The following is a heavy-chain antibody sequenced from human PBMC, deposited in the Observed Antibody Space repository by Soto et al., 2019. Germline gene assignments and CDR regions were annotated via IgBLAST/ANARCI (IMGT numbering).Heavy chain of an antibody. J-gene: IGHJ4*02. CDR1: GGSISSCGYY. V-gene: IGHV4-31*03. Sequence: PSETLSLTCTVSGGSISSCGYYWSWIRQHPGKGLEWIGYIYYSGSTYYNPSLKSRVTISVDTSKNQFSLKLSSVTAADTAVYYCARGLESPSFFDYWGQGTLVTVSS. CDR2: IYYSGST. CDR3: ARGLESPSFFDY. D-gene: IGHD3-3*01.